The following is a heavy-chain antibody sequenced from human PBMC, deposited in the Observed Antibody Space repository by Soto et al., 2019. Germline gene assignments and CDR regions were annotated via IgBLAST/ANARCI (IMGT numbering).Heavy chain of an antibody. CDR2: INHSGST. Sequence: SETLSLTCAVYGGSFSGYYWSWIRQPPGKGLEWIGEINHSGSTNYNPSLKSRVTISVDTSKNQFSLKLSSVTAADTAVYYCARVTCSSTSCYGGGNYYMDVWGKGTTVTVSS. CDR1: GGSFSGYY. D-gene: IGHD2-2*01. J-gene: IGHJ6*03. V-gene: IGHV4-34*01. CDR3: ARVTCSSTSCYGGGNYYMDV.